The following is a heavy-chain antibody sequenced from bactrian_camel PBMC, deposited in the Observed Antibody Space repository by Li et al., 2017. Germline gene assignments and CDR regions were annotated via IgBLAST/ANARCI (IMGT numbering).Heavy chain of an antibody. V-gene: IGHV3-2*01. Sequence: HVQLVESGGGLVQPGGSLILSCDVSGLTSSSDCMSRVRQAPGKGLEWVSCIWYRDGRSTYYTDSVEGRFTISRDNAKNTLYLQENSLKTEDTAMYYCATYGITTAGHFAAWGQGTQVTVS. J-gene: IGHJ6*01. D-gene: IGHD3*01. CDR3: ATYGITTAGHFAA. CDR2: IWYRDGRST. CDR1: GLTSSSDC.